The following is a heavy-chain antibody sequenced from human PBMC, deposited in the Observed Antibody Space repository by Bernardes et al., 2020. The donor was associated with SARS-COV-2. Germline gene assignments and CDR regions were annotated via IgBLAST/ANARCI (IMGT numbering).Heavy chain of an antibody. CDR3: ARGWLENSSDY. CDR1: GFTFSLYS. D-gene: IGHD5-12*01. CDR2: LFKGSII. Sequence: GGSLRLSCVASGFTFSLYSMSWVRQAPGKGPVWVAFLFKGSIIYYADSVKGRFTISRDNSKNSVYLEMNGLRAEYTAVYYCARGWLENSSDYWGQGTLVTVSS. J-gene: IGHJ4*02. V-gene: IGHV3-48*01.